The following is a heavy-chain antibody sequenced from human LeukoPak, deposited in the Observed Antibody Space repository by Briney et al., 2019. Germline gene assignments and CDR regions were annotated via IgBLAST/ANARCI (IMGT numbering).Heavy chain of an antibody. CDR3: AKVLRYFDWLPGH. CDR2: ISGSGGST. Sequence: HTGGSLRLSCAASGFTFSSYAMSWVRQAPGKGLEWVSAISGSGGSTYYADSVKGRFTISRDNSKNTLYLQMNSLRAEDTAVYYCAKVLRYFDWLPGHWGQGTLVIVSS. CDR1: GFTFSSYA. J-gene: IGHJ4*02. D-gene: IGHD3-9*01. V-gene: IGHV3-23*01.